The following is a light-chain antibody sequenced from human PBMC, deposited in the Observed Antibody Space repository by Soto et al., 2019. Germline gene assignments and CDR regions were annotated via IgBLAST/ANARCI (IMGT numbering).Light chain of an antibody. V-gene: IGLV1-47*01. CDR3: AAWDDSLSGVV. Sequence: QSVLTQPPSASGTPGQRVTISCSGSSSNIGSNYVYWYQQLPGTAPKLLIYRNSQRPSGVSDRFSGSKSGTSASLAISGLRSEDEADYYCAAWDDSLSGVVFGGGTKLTV. J-gene: IGLJ2*01. CDR2: RNS. CDR1: SSNIGSNY.